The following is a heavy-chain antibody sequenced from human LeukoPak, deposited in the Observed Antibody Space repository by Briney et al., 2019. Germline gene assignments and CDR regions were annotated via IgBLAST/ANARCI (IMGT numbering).Heavy chain of an antibody. CDR2: ISGSGGST. V-gene: IGHV3-23*01. J-gene: IGHJ4*02. CDR1: GFTFSCYA. CDR3: AKDFCREVGVGYDL. D-gene: IGHD5-12*01. Sequence: PGGSLRLSCAASGFTFSCYAMSWVRQAPGKGLEWVSAISGSGGSTYYADSVKGRFTISRDNSKNTLYLQMNSLRAEDTAVYYCAKDFCREVGVGYDLWGQGTLVTVSS.